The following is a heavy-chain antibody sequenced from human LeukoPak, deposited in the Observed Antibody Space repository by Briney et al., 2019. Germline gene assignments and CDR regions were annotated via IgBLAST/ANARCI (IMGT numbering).Heavy chain of an antibody. CDR1: GFTFSSYG. D-gene: IGHD3-9*01. CDR2: ISYDGSNK. CDR3: AKAPLLTGYQIVYYYYGMDV. J-gene: IGHJ6*02. V-gene: IGHV3-30*18. Sequence: PGGSLRLSCAASGFTFSSYGMHWVRQAPGKGLEWVAVISYDGSNKYYGDSVKGRFTISRDNSKNTLHLQMNSLRAEDTAVYYCAKAPLLTGYQIVYYYYGMDVWGQGTTVTASS.